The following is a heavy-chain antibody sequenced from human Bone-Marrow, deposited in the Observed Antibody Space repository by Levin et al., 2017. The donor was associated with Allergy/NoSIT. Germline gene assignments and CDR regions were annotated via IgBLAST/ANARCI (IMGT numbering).Heavy chain of an antibody. J-gene: IGHJ6*02. Sequence: SCAASAFNFNTYWMGWVRQAPGRGLEWVAYIKPDGTLKHYLDSVLGRFTMSRDNAKDSVYLQMDSLRDEDTAIYYCARYGAPYAFDVWGQGTTVTVSS. D-gene: IGHD3-16*01. CDR1: AFNFNTYW. V-gene: IGHV3-7*01. CDR2: IKPDGTLK. CDR3: ARYGAPYAFDV.